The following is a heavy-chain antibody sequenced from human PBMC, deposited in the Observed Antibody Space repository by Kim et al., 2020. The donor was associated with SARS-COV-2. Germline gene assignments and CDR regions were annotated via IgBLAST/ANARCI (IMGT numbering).Heavy chain of an antibody. Sequence: GGSLRLSCAASGFTFSDYYMSWIRQAPGKGLEWVSYISSSSSYTNYADSVKGRFTISRDNAKNSLYLQMNSLRAEDTAVYYCARVTVGYFDWLESGWFDPWGQGTLVTVSS. D-gene: IGHD3-9*01. J-gene: IGHJ5*02. CDR1: GFTFSDYY. CDR2: ISSSSSYT. CDR3: ARVTVGYFDWLESGWFDP. V-gene: IGHV3-11*05.